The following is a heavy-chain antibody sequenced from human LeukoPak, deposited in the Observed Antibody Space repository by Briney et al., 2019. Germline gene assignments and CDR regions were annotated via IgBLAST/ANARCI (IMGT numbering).Heavy chain of an antibody. CDR2: INPNSGGT. Sequence: GASVKVSCTASGYTFTGYYMHWVRQAPGQGLEWVGRINPNSGGTNYAQKFQGRVTMTRDTSISTAYMELSSLRSDDTAVYYCARTDGVDYWGQGTLVTVPS. V-gene: IGHV1-2*06. CDR1: GYTFTGYY. D-gene: IGHD4-17*01. J-gene: IGHJ4*02. CDR3: ARTDGVDY.